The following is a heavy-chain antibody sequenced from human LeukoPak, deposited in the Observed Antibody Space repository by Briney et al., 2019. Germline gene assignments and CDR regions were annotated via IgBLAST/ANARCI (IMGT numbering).Heavy chain of an antibody. Sequence: ASVKVSFKSSGYTFTIYDINWVRQATGQGREWMGWMNPNSGNTGYAHKFQGRVTMTRNTSISTAYMELSSLRSEDTAVYYCARGYSYGYDWFDHWGQGTLVTVSS. CDR1: GYTFTIYD. CDR2: MNPNSGNT. V-gene: IGHV1-8*01. J-gene: IGHJ5*02. CDR3: ARGYSYGYDWFDH. D-gene: IGHD5-18*01.